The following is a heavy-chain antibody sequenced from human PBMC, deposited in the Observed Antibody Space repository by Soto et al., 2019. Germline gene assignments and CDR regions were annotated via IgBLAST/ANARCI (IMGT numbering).Heavy chain of an antibody. V-gene: IGHV3-33*01. J-gene: IGHJ6*02. D-gene: IGHD3-16*01. Sequence: QVQLVESGGGVVQPGRSLRLSCAASGFTFSNYGMHWVRQAPGKGLEWVAVILNDGSNRYHADSVKDRFTISRDNSKNTLYLQINRLRAEETAGYYWAGEDGYWGNGMDVWGQGTTVTGS. CDR1: GFTFSNYG. CDR3: AGEDGYWGNGMDV. CDR2: ILNDGSNR.